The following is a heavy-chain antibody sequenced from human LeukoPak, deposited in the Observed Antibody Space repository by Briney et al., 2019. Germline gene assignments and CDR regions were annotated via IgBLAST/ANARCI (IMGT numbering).Heavy chain of an antibody. Sequence: ASVKVSCKVSGYTLTELSMHWVRQAPGKGLEWMGGFDPEDGETIYAQKFQGRVTMTEDTSTDTAYMELCSLRSEDTAVYYCATGGSDILTGYSHYYYYGMDVWGQGTTVTVSS. CDR1: GYTLTELS. D-gene: IGHD3-9*01. CDR2: FDPEDGET. V-gene: IGHV1-24*01. J-gene: IGHJ6*02. CDR3: ATGGSDILTGYSHYYYYGMDV.